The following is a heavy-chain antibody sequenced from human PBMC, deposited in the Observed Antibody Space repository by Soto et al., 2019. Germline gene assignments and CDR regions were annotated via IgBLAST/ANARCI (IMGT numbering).Heavy chain of an antibody. V-gene: IGHV4-39*02. CDR2: IYYSGST. D-gene: IGHD3-10*01. Sequence: SETLSLTCTVSGGSISRSSSYWGWIRQPPGKGLEWIGSIYYSGSTYYNPSLKSRVTISVDTSKNQFSLKLSSVTAADTAVYYCARDPANLVRGVIIYHGMDVWGQGTTVTVSS. J-gene: IGHJ6*02. CDR1: GGSISRSSSY. CDR3: ARDPANLVRGVIIYHGMDV.